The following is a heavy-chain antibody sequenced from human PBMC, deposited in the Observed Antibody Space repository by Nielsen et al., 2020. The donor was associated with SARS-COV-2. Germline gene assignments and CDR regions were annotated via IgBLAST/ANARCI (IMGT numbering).Heavy chain of an antibody. D-gene: IGHD6-25*01. CDR3: ARGGYSRYDFDY. CDR2: ISSSGMTV. CDR1: GFTFSAFY. Sequence: GGSLRLSCAASGFTFSAFYMTWIRQTPGKGLEWISYISSSGMTVYYADSVKGRFTISRDNAKISVYLQTESLRAEDTAVYYCARGGYSRYDFDYWGQGTLVTVSS. V-gene: IGHV3-11*04. J-gene: IGHJ4*02.